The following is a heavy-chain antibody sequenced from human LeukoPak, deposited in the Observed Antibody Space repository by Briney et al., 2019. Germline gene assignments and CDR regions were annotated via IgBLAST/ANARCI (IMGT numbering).Heavy chain of an antibody. CDR2: IKHDGSED. V-gene: IGHV3-7*01. CDR3: AGDQTPFY. J-gene: IGHJ4*02. CDR1: GFTFSNYW. Sequence: GGSLRLSCAASGFTFSNYWMTWVRQAPGKGLEWVANIKHDGSEDCHLDSVKGRFTISRDNAKSSMWLQMNSLRDEDTAVYYCAGDQTPFYWGQGSLVTVSS. D-gene: IGHD2-15*01.